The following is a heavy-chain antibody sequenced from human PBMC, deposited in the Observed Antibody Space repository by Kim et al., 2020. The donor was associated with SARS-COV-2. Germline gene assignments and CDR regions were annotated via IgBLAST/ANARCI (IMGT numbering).Heavy chain of an antibody. CDR1: GYTFTSYA. V-gene: IGHV1-3*01. D-gene: IGHD6-13*01. J-gene: IGHJ6*02. Sequence: ASVKVSCKASGYTFTSYAMHWVRQAPGQRLEWMGWINAGNGNTKYSQKFQGRVTITRDTSASTAYMELSSLRSEDTAVYYCARVESRAAAGTFRPYYYYYGMDVWGQGTTVTVSS. CDR2: INAGNGNT. CDR3: ARVESRAAAGTFRPYYYYYGMDV.